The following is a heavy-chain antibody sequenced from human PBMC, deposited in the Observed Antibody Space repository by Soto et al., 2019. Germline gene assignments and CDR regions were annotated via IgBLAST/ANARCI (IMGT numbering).Heavy chain of an antibody. CDR3: ARVGSRDAYNYVLDH. D-gene: IGHD5-18*01. V-gene: IGHV1-69*06. J-gene: IGHJ1*01. Sequence: QVQVVQSGAEVKKPGSSVKISCKASGRIFSSFPTSWVRQVPGQGLEWMGGVISASSSVTYAPKFQGRVTITAVNSAGMGYLELTSLTSEDTAIYYCARVGSRDAYNYVLDHWGPGTMVTVSS. CDR1: GRIFSSFP. CDR2: VISASSSV.